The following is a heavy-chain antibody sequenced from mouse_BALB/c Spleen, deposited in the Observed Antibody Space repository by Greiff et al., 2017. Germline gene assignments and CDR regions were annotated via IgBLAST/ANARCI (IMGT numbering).Heavy chain of an antibody. D-gene: IGHD2-2*01. J-gene: IGHJ2*01. CDR3: ARSGGYDVGDY. Sequence: EVNVVESGGGLVQPGGSRKLSCAASGFTFSSFGMHWVRQAPEKGLEWVAYISSGSSTIYYADTVKGRFTISRDNPKNTLFLQMTSLRSEDTAMYYCARSGGYDVGDYWGQGTTLTVSS. V-gene: IGHV5-17*02. CDR1: GFTFSSFG. CDR2: ISSGSSTI.